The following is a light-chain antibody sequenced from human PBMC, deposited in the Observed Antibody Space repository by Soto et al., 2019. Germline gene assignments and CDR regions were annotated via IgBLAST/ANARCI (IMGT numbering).Light chain of an antibody. J-gene: IGKJ1*01. CDR2: GAS. V-gene: IGKV3D-20*02. CDR3: QQRSNWPWT. CDR1: QTIRSNY. Sequence: ETVLTQSPGTLSLSPGERATLSCRASQTIRSNYLAWYRQTPGQAPRLLIYGASNRATGIADRFSGSGSGTDFTLIISRLEPEDFALYYCQQRSNWPWTFGQGTKVEIK.